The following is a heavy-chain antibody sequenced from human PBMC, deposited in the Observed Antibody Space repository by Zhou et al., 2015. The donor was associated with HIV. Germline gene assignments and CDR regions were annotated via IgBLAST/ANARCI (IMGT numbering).Heavy chain of an antibody. D-gene: IGHD3-10*01. CDR1: GGTFSSSA. CDR2: IIPFFGTS. CDR3: ARDPLQVRSTDPGYYYMDV. J-gene: IGHJ6*03. V-gene: IGHV1-69*01. Sequence: QVQLVQSGAEVKNPGSSVKVSCKASGGTFSSSAINWVRQAPGQGLEWMGGIIPFFGTSNYAQKFQGRITITADESTSTAYMELSSLRSEDTAVYYCARDPLQVRSTDPGYYYMDVWGKGTTVTVSS.